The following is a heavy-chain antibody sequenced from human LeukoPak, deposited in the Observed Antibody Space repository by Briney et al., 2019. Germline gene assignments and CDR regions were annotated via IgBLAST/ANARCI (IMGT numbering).Heavy chain of an antibody. V-gene: IGHV4-4*02. J-gene: IGHJ4*02. CDR2: IYHSGST. CDR3: ARVSSGYSSAWYLGFDY. CDR1: GGSISSSNW. D-gene: IGHD6-19*01. Sequence: SETLSLTCALSGGSISSSNWWSWVRQPPGKGLEWIGEIYHSGSTNYNPSLKSRVTISVDKSKNQFSLKLMSVTAADTAVYYCARVSSGYSSAWYLGFDYWGQGTLVTVSS.